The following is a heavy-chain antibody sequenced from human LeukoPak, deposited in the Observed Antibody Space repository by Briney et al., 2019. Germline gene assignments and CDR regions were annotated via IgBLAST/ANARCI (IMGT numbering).Heavy chain of an antibody. V-gene: IGHV3-48*02. J-gene: IGHJ4*02. D-gene: IGHD3-22*01. CDR2: ISRSSSAI. CDR1: GFTFSSYS. CDR3: ARSLLLGTSVDY. Sequence: PGGSLRLSCAASGFTFSSYSMNWVRQAPGKGLEWVSYISRSSSAIYYADSVKGRFTISRDDGKNSLYLQMNSLRDEDTAVYYCARSLLLGTSVDYWGQGTLVTVSS.